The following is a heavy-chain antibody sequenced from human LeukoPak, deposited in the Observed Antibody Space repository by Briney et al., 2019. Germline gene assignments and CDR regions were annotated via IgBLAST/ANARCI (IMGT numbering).Heavy chain of an antibody. V-gene: IGHV4-4*02. Sequence: PSGTLSLTCAVSGGSISSSNWWSWVRQPPGKGLEWIGEIYHSGSTNYNPSLKSRVTISVDRSKNQFSLKLSSVTAADTAVYYCARTTMYYYDSRPEAGPGGPYYFDYWGQGTLVTVSS. CDR2: IYHSGST. CDR3: ARTTMYYYDSRPEAGPGGPYYFDY. CDR1: GGSISSSNW. D-gene: IGHD3-22*01. J-gene: IGHJ4*02.